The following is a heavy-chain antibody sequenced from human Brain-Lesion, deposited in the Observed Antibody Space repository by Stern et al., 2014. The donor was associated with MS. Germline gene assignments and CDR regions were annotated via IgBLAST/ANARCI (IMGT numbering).Heavy chain of an antibody. CDR1: GYTLTEFY. D-gene: IGHD1-26*01. V-gene: IGHV1-24*01. J-gene: IGHJ4*02. CDR2: FDTEDGET. Sequence: VQLVQSGAEVKKPGASVKVSCKVSGYTLTEFYMHWVRQAPIKGLEWMGGFDTEDGETSYAQKFQGRVTMTEDTSTDTAYMELSSLRSEDTAVYYCSTLSPGAGGNYYRHFDYWGQGTLVTVSS. CDR3: STLSPGAGGNYYRHFDY.